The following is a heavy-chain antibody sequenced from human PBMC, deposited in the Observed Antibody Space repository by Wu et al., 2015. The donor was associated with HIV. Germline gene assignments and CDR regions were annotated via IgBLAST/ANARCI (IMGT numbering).Heavy chain of an antibody. J-gene: IGHJ4*02. CDR3: ARDEDIVVVPAADADGNYPYYFDY. Sequence: QVQLVQSGAEVKKPGASVKVSCKASGYTFTSYGISWVRQAPGQGLEWMGWISAYNGNTNYAQKLQGRVTMTTDTSTSTAYMELRSLRSDDTAVYYCARDEDIVVVPAADADGNYPYYFDYWAREPWSPSPQ. D-gene: IGHD2-2*01. CDR1: GYTFTSYG. CDR2: ISAYNGNT. V-gene: IGHV1-18*01.